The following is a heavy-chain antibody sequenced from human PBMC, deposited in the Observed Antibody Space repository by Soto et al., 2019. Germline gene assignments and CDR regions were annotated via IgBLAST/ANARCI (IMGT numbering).Heavy chain of an antibody. D-gene: IGHD2-2*01. CDR1: GGSFSGYY. CDR2: INHSGST. V-gene: IGHV4-34*01. J-gene: IGHJ6*03. Sequence: SETLSLTCAVYGGSFSGYYWSWIRQPPGKGLEWIGEINHSGSTNYNPSLKSRVTISVDTSKNQFSLKLSSVTAADTAVYYCARGVVPAANDYYYYYMAVRGKGTTVTVSS. CDR3: ARGVVPAANDYYYYYMAV.